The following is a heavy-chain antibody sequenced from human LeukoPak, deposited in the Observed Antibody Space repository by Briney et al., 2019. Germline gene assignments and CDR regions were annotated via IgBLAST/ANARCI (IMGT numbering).Heavy chain of an antibody. CDR3: ATSLHCSSTSCRNY. Sequence: ASVKVSCKASGYTFTGYYMHWVRQAPGQGLEWMGWINPNSGGTNYAQKFQGRVTMTRDTSISKAYMELSRLRSDDTAVYYCATSLHCSSTSCRNYWGQGTLVTVSS. J-gene: IGHJ4*02. V-gene: IGHV1-2*02. CDR1: GYTFTGYY. D-gene: IGHD2-2*01. CDR2: INPNSGGT.